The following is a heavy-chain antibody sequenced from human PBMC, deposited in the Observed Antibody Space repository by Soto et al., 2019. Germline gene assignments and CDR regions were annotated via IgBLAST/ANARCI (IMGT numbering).Heavy chain of an antibody. CDR3: TTGELERRGGAFDI. CDR1: GFTFSNAW. V-gene: IGHV3-15*01. D-gene: IGHD1-1*01. Sequence: RLSCAASGFTFSNAWMSWVRQAPGKGLEWVGRIKSKTDGGTTDYAAPVKGRFTISRDDSKNTLYLQMNSLKTEDTAVYYCTTGELERRGGAFDIWGQGTMVTVSS. J-gene: IGHJ3*02. CDR2: IKSKTDGGTT.